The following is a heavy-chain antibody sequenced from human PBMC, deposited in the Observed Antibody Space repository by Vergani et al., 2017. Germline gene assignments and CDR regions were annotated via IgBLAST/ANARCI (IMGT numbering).Heavy chain of an antibody. CDR1: GYTFTTYY. CDR3: SRVSGTYSHYAMDV. D-gene: IGHD1-26*01. CDR2: ISPRGGTT. J-gene: IGHJ6*02. Sequence: QVQLVQSGAAVKKPGGSVKVSCKTSGYTFTTYYVHWVRQAPGQGLEWMGVISPRGGTTAFAERFQGRVAMTRDTSTSTVYMELSSMRSDDTAVYYCSRVSGTYSHYAMDVWGQGTTVTVSS. V-gene: IGHV1-46*03.